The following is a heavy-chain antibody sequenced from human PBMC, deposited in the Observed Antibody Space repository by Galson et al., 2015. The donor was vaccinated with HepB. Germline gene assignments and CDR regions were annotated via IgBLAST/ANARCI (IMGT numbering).Heavy chain of an antibody. CDR2: ISSSSSYI. CDR3: ARDFHGITMVRGVISLGAFDI. Sequence: SLRLSYAASGFTFSSYSMNWVRQAPGKGLEWVSSISSSSSYIYYADSVKGRFTISRDNAKNSLYLQMNSLRAEDTAVYYCARDFHGITMVRGVISLGAFDIWGQGTMVTVSS. CDR1: GFTFSSYS. J-gene: IGHJ3*02. V-gene: IGHV3-21*01. D-gene: IGHD3-10*01.